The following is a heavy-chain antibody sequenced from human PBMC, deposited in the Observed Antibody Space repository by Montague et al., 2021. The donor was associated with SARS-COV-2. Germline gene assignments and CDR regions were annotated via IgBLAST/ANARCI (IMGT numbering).Heavy chain of an antibody. CDR2: IDHSGKTT. CDR3: AGARVREQHYGLTQVRRPFTGVSASDS. Sequence: SETLSLTCAVYGGSFSEFYWTWIRQPPGKGLEWIGEIDHSGKTTNYNKSLNSRGTILVETTNNKLSLKLTPVTAADTAVYYCAGARVREQHYGLTQVRRPFTGVSASDSWGQGTLVTISS. V-gene: IGHV4-34*01. CDR1: GGSFSEFY. J-gene: IGHJ4*02. D-gene: IGHD3-10*01.